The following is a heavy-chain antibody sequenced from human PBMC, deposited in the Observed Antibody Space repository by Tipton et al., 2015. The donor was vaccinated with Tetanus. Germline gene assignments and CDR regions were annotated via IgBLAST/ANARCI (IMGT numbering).Heavy chain of an antibody. Sequence: TLSLTCIVSGGSLSAGGHYGAWARQSPGKGLEWIGSLTYSGRTYYSPSLKGRLTMSVDTSKKDFSLRLRSVTAADTAVYYCARLREIVSRSGWAFDYWGQGTQVTVSS. CDR2: LTYSGRT. J-gene: IGHJ4*02. CDR1: GGSLSAGGHY. D-gene: IGHD3-10*01. V-gene: IGHV4-39*02. CDR3: ARLREIVSRSGWAFDY.